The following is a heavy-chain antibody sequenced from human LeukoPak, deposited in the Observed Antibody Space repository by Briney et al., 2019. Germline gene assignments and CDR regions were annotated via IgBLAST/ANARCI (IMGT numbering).Heavy chain of an antibody. CDR2: IYHGGST. Sequence: SETLSLTCAVSGGSNSSSNWWSWVRQPPGKGLEWIGEIYHGGSTNYNPSLKSRVTISVDKSKNQFSLKLSSVTAADTAVYYCARSRSENYYYGMDVWGKGTTVTVSS. CDR1: GGSNSSSNW. D-gene: IGHD5-24*01. V-gene: IGHV4-4*02. J-gene: IGHJ6*04. CDR3: ARSRSENYYYGMDV.